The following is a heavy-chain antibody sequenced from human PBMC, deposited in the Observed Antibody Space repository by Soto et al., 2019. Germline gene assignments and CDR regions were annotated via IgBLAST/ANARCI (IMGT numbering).Heavy chain of an antibody. CDR2: IYHSGST. V-gene: IGHV4-4*02. D-gene: IGHD2-2*01. CDR3: ARGPYCSSTSCYARADYYYYMDV. Sequence: QVQLQESGPGLVKPSGTLSLTCAVSSGSISSSNWWSWVRQPPGKGLEWIGEIYHSGSTNYNPSLKGRVTISVDKSKNQFSLKLSSVTAADTAVYYCARGPYCSSTSCYARADYYYYMDVWGKGTTVTVSS. J-gene: IGHJ6*03. CDR1: SGSISSSNW.